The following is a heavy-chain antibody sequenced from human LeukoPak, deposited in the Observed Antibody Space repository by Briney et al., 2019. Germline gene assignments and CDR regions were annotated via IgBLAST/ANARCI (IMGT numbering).Heavy chain of an antibody. CDR3: TRGYDTSAWLFDY. D-gene: IGHD3-22*01. CDR1: GFTFGDYG. J-gene: IGHJ4*02. CDR2: IRSKAYGGTT. V-gene: IGHV3-49*03. Sequence: QPGRSLRLSCTTSGFTFGDYGMTWFRQAPGKGLEWVSHIRSKAYGGTTEHAASVRGRFTVSRDDSKSVAYLQMTSLTTEDTAIYYCTRGYDTSAWLFDYWGQGTLVTVSS.